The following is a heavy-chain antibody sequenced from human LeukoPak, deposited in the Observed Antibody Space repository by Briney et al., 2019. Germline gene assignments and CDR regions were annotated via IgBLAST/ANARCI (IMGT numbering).Heavy chain of an antibody. CDR2: ISGSSSYI. Sequence: GRSLRLSCAVSGFTFDDYAMHWVRQVPGKGLEWVSSISGSSSYIYYADSVKGRFTISRHNAKNSLYLQMNSLRAEDTAVYYCARVPAGVIGMKDAFDIWGQGTMVTVSS. J-gene: IGHJ3*02. V-gene: IGHV3-21*01. CDR3: ARVPAGVIGMKDAFDI. D-gene: IGHD3-16*02. CDR1: GFTFDDYA.